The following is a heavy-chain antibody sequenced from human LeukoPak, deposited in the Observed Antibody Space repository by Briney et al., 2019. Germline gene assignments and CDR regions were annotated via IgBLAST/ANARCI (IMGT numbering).Heavy chain of an antibody. Sequence: GRSLRLSCAASGFTFSSYGMHWVRQAPGKGLEWVAVISYDGSNKYYADSVKGRFTISRDNSKNTLYLQMNSLRAEDTAVYYCARVRYNSGYIFDYWGQGTLVTVSS. V-gene: IGHV3-30*03. CDR3: ARVRYNSGYIFDY. CDR1: GFTFSSYG. J-gene: IGHJ4*02. CDR2: ISYDGSNK. D-gene: IGHD5-18*01.